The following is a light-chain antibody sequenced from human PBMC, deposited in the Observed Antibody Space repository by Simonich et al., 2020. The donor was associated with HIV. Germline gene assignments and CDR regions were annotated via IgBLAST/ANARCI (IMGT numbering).Light chain of an antibody. V-gene: IGLV7-46*01. CDR3: LLSYSGAWV. Sequence: QAVVTQEPSLTVSPGGTVTLTCGSSTGAVTFGHYPYWFQQKPGQAPRTLTYDTRNKHAWTPARFSGSLLGGKAALTLSGAQHEDEAEYYCLLSYSGAWVFGGGTRLTVL. J-gene: IGLJ3*02. CDR1: TGAVTFGHY. CDR2: DTR.